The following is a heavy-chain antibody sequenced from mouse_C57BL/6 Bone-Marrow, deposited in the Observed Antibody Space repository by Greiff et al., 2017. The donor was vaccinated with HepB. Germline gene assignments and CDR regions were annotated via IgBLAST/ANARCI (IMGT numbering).Heavy chain of an antibody. CDR3: AKNWGVVATDYAMDY. J-gene: IGHJ4*01. CDR2: IWRGGST. CDR1: GFSLTSYG. V-gene: IGHV2-5*01. D-gene: IGHD1-1*01. Sequence: QVHVKQSGPGLVQPSQSLSITCTVSGFSLTSYGVHWVRQSPGKGLEWLGVIWRGGSTDYNAAFMSRLSITKDNSKSQVFFKMNSLQADDTAIYYCAKNWGVVATDYAMDYWGQGTSVTVSS.